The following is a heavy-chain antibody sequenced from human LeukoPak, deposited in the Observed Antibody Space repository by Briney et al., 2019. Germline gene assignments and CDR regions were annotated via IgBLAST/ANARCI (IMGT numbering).Heavy chain of an antibody. J-gene: IGHJ4*02. CDR3: ARDLTLRYSSSSLDFDPFDY. CDR2: IKQDGSEK. CDR1: GFTFSSYW. D-gene: IGHD6-6*01. Sequence: GGSLRLSCAASGFTFSSYWMSWVRQAPGKGLERVPNIKQDGSEKYYVDSVKGRFTISRDNAKNSLYLQMNSLRAEDTAVYYCARDLTLRYSSSSLDFDPFDYWGQGTLVTVSS. V-gene: IGHV3-7*01.